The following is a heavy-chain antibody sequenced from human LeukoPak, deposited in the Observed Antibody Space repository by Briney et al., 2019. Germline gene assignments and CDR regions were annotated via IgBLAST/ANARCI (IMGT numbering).Heavy chain of an antibody. J-gene: IGHJ4*02. CDR3: ARSSSLLLQGYYFDY. CDR1: GGSISSGSYY. V-gene: IGHV4-61*02. Sequence: SQTLSLTCTVSGGSISSGSYYWSWIRQPAGKGLEWIGRIYTSGSTNYNPSLKSRVTISVDTSKNQFSLKLSSVTAADTAVYYCARSSSLLLQGYYFDYSGQGTLVTVSS. CDR2: IYTSGST. D-gene: IGHD3-22*01.